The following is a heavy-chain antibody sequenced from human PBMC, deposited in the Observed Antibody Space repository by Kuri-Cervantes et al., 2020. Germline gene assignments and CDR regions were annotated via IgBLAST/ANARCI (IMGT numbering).Heavy chain of an antibody. V-gene: IGHV3-23*01. CDR2: ISGSGGNT. Sequence: GGSLRLSCAASGFTFSSYAMSWVRQAPGKGLEWVSAISGSGGNTYYADSVKGRFTISVDNSKNTVFLQMNSLRAEDTAVYYCARAKDTAMVTAVSFDYWGQGTLVTVSS. J-gene: IGHJ4*02. D-gene: IGHD5-18*01. CDR3: ARAKDTAMVTAVSFDY. CDR1: GFTFSSYA.